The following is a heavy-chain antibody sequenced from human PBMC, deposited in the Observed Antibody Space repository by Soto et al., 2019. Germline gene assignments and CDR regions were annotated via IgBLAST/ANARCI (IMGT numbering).Heavy chain of an antibody. D-gene: IGHD3-22*01. Sequence: GGSLRLSCAASGFTFDEYALTWVRQAPGKGLEWVAGINWNGGSKGYADSVKGRFTISRDNAKSSLYLQMNNLRAEDTTFYFCARATQSYYDTSVYYSYVHWGKGAKVTVSS. CDR1: GFTFDEYA. J-gene: IGHJ4*02. CDR2: INWNGGSK. V-gene: IGHV3-20*04. CDR3: ARATQSYYDTSVYYSYVH.